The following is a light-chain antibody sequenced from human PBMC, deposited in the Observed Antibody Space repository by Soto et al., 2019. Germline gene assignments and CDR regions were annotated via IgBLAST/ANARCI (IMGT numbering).Light chain of an antibody. J-gene: IGLJ1*01. V-gene: IGLV2-8*01. CDR2: AVN. CDR1: SSDVGGYKY. Sequence: QSALTQPPSASGTPGQSVTISCTGTSSDVGGYKYVSWYQKYPGKAPKLMIYAVNKRPSGVPDRFSGSKSGNAASLTVSGLQAEDEADYYCSSYAGSNNYVFGTGTKVTVL. CDR3: SSYAGSNNYV.